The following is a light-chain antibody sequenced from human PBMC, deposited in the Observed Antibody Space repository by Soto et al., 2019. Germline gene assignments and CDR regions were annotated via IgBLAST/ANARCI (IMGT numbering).Light chain of an antibody. J-gene: IGLJ1*01. Sequence: QSALTHPASVSGSPGQSITISCTGTSSTVGGFNVVSWYQQHPGKAPKVIIYEGIKRPSGVSNRFSGSNSGSTASLTISGLQAEDEADYYCCSYVGATTYVFGTGTKVTVL. CDR2: EGI. CDR1: SSTVGGFNV. CDR3: CSYVGATTYV. V-gene: IGLV2-23*01.